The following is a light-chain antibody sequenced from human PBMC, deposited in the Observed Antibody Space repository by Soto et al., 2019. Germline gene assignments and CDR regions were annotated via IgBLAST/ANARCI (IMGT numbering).Light chain of an antibody. V-gene: IGKV3-15*01. CDR1: QSISSN. CDR3: HQRQSWPRT. J-gene: IGKJ1*01. Sequence: EIVMTQSPATLSVSPGERATLSCRASQSISSNLAWYQQKLGQAPRLLIYRASTRATGIPARFSGSGTGTDFTLTISDVQPEDFAVYYCHQRQSWPRTFGQGTKVDIK. CDR2: RAS.